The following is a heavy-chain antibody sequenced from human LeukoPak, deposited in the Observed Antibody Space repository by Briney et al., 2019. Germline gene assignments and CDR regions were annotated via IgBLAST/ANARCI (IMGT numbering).Heavy chain of an antibody. CDR2: ISSSGSTI. CDR3: VRDPLLGYCSSTSCYSVY. Sequence: GGSLRLSCAASGFTFSSYEMNWVRQAPGKGLEWVSYISSSGSTIYYADSVKGRFTISRDNAKNSLYLQMNSLRAEDTAVYYCVRDPLLGYCSSTSCYSVYWGQGTLVTVSS. J-gene: IGHJ4*02. D-gene: IGHD2-2*01. V-gene: IGHV3-48*03. CDR1: GFTFSSYE.